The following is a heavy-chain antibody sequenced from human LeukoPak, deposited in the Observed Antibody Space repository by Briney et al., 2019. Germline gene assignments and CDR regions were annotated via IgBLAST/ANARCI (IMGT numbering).Heavy chain of an antibody. D-gene: IGHD1-20*01. CDR2: MNPNSGNT. CDR3: ARGPYNWNAHYYYYMDV. Sequence: GSVKVSCKASGGTFSSYDINWVRRATGQGLEWMGWMNPNSGNTGYAQKFQGRVTITRNTSISTAYMELSSLRSEDTAVYYCARGPYNWNAHYYYYMDVWGKGTTVTVSS. CDR1: GGTFSSYD. V-gene: IGHV1-8*03. J-gene: IGHJ6*03.